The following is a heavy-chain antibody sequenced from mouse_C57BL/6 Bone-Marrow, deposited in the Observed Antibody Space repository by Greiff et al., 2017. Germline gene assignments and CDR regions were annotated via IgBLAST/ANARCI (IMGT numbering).Heavy chain of an antibody. Sequence: VQLQQSGPELVKPGASVKISCKASGYAFSSSWMNWVKQRPGKGLEWIGRIYPGDGDTNYNGKFKGKATLTADKSSSTTYMQLSSLTSEDSAVYCCARSATTVVATDWGQGTTLTVSS. CDR2: IYPGDGDT. V-gene: IGHV1-82*01. CDR3: ARSATTVVATD. CDR1: GYAFSSSW. J-gene: IGHJ2*01. D-gene: IGHD1-1*01.